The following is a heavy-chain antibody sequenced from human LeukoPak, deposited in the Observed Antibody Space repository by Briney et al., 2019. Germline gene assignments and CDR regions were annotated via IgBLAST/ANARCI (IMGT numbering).Heavy chain of an antibody. V-gene: IGHV3-48*03. J-gene: IGHJ3*02. Sequence: GGSLRLSCAASGFIFSTYEMNWVRQAPGKGLEWVSYISSSGSTIYYADSVKGRFTISRDNAKNSLNLQMNSLRAEDTAVYYCTKSDIFDIWGQGTMVTVSS. CDR1: GFIFSTYE. D-gene: IGHD2-15*01. CDR2: ISSSGSTI. CDR3: TKSDIFDI.